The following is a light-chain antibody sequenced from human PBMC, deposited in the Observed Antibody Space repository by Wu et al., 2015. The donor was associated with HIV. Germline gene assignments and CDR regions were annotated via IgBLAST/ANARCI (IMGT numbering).Light chain of an antibody. CDR3: QESSNTPPA. CDR2: GAS. Sequence: DIQMTQSPSSLSASVGDRVTITCRTSQSISTYLNWYQQKPGKAPKLLIYGASSLQSGVPSRFSGSGSETDFTLTINSLQPEDFATYFCQESSNTPPAFGQGTRVEIK. J-gene: IGKJ5*01. V-gene: IGKV1-39*01. CDR1: QSISTY.